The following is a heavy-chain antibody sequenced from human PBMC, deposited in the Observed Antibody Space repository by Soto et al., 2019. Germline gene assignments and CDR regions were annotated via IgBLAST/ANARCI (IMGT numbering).Heavy chain of an antibody. J-gene: IGHJ6*02. D-gene: IGHD3-9*01. Sequence: QVQLVESGGGVVHPGRSLSLSFAASGFTFGSYGMHWFGQAPGKGREWVAVISYDGSNKYYADSVKGRFTISRDNSKNTLYLQMNSLRAEDTAVYYCAKTDWQEHYYYYYGMDVWGQGTTVTVSS. CDR2: ISYDGSNK. V-gene: IGHV3-30*18. CDR1: GFTFGSYG. CDR3: AKTDWQEHYYYYYGMDV.